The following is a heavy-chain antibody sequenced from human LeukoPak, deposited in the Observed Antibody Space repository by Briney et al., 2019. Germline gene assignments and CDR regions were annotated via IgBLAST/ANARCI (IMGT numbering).Heavy chain of an antibody. D-gene: IGHD3-22*01. Sequence: GGSLRLSCTASGFTFGTYGMTWVRQAPGEGLEWVSAISDSGGKTYYADSVKGRFTISRDNSKNTLYLRMNGLRAEDTAVYYCAKDTSSGYYGDYFDYWGQGTLVTVSS. CDR1: GFTFGTYG. J-gene: IGHJ4*02. V-gene: IGHV3-23*01. CDR3: AKDTSSGYYGDYFDY. CDR2: ISDSGGKT.